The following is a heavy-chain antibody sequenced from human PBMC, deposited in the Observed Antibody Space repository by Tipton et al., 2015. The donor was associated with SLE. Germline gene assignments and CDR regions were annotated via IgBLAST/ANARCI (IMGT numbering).Heavy chain of an antibody. CDR1: GYTFTSYD. Sequence: QSGAEVKKPGASVKVSCKASGYTFTSYDINWVRQATGQGLEWMGWMNPNGGKIDYAQKFQGRIIMTWNTSISTAYMELRGLRSEDTAVYYCARWFDSWGQGTLVTVSS. CDR2: MNPNGGKI. CDR3: ARWFDS. J-gene: IGHJ5*01. V-gene: IGHV1-8*01.